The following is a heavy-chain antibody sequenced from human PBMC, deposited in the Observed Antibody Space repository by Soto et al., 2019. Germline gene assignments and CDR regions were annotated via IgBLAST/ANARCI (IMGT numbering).Heavy chain of an antibody. J-gene: IGHJ4*02. V-gene: IGHV3-30-3*01. CDR1: CFTFSRNA. CDR2: ISYDGSNK. CDR3: ARDRSAVGATLWYFDY. D-gene: IGHD1-26*01. Sequence: GWSLRLAYADSCFTFSRNAMHCVRQAPCKWLEWVSVISYDGSNKYYADSVQGRFTISRDNSKNTLYLQMNSLRAEDTSVYYCARDRSAVGATLWYFDYWGQGTLVPVSS.